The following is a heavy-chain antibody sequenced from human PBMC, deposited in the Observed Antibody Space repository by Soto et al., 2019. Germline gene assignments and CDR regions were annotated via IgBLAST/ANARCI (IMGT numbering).Heavy chain of an antibody. J-gene: IGHJ5*02. Sequence: QVQLVQSGAEVKKPGASVKVSCKASGYTFTGYYMHWVRQAPGQGREWMGWINPNIGGTNYAQKFQGWVTMTRDTSISTAYMELSRLRSDDTAVYYCAREGRFLEWLGRRSRNWFAPWGQGTLVTVSS. CDR2: INPNIGGT. CDR1: GYTFTGYY. V-gene: IGHV1-2*04. D-gene: IGHD3-3*01. CDR3: AREGRFLEWLGRRSRNWFAP.